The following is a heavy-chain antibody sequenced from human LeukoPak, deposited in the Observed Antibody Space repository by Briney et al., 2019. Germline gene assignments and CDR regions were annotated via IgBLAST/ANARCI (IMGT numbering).Heavy chain of an antibody. Sequence: SETLSLTCTVSGGSISGYYWSWIRQPPGKGLEWIGYIYYSGSTNYNPSLKSRLTISIDTSENQFSLKLSSVTAADTAVYYCARGKRGYSSSWYDYWGQGTLVTVSS. D-gene: IGHD6-13*01. CDR3: ARGKRGYSSSWYDY. V-gene: IGHV4-59*12. CDR2: IYYSGST. J-gene: IGHJ4*02. CDR1: GGSISGYY.